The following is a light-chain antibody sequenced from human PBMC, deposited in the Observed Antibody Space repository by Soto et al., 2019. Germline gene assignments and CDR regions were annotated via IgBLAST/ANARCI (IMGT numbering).Light chain of an antibody. J-gene: IGLJ2*01. CDR1: SSNIGSNT. V-gene: IGLV1-44*01. CDR2: STN. CDR3: AAWDDSLNGVV. Sequence: QAVVTQPPSASGTPGQRVTISCSGSSSNIGSNTVNWYQQLPGTAPKLIIHSTNQRPSGVPDRFSGSKSGTSASLAISGLQSDDEADYYCAAWDDSLNGVVFGGGTKVTVL.